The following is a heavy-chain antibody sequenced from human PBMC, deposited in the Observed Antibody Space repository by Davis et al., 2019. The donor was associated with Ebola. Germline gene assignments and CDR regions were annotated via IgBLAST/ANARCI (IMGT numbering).Heavy chain of an antibody. CDR3: ATDDHSGSYPGAFDI. CDR1: GYTLTELS. V-gene: IGHV1-24*01. J-gene: IGHJ3*02. CDR2: FDPEDGET. Sequence: ASVKVSCKVSGYTLTELSMHWVRQAPGKGLEWMGGFDPEDGETIYAQKFQGRVTMTEDTSTDTAYMELSSLRSEDTAVYYCATDDHSGSYPGAFDIWGQGTMVTVSS. D-gene: IGHD1-26*01.